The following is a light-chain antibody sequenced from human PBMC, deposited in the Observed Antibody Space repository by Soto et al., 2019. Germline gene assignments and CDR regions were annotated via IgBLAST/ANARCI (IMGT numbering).Light chain of an antibody. V-gene: IGKV3-20*01. J-gene: IGKJ1*01. CDR1: QSVSSNY. CDR2: GAS. Sequence: EIVLTQSPGTLSLSPGERATLSCRASQSVSSNYLAWYQQKPGQAPRLLIYGASSRATGIPDRFSGSGSGTEFTLTISRLEPEDFAVYYCQQYGTSPRTLGQGTKVDIK. CDR3: QQYGTSPRT.